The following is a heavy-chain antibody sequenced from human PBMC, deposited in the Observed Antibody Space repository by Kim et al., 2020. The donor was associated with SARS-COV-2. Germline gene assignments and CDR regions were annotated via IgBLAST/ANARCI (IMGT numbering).Heavy chain of an antibody. V-gene: IGHV3-30*18. CDR3: AKVSIKVAVFFTSPDY. CDR2: ISYDGSNK. J-gene: IGHJ4*02. D-gene: IGHD3-3*02. Sequence: GGSLRLSCAASGFTFSSYGMHWVRQAPGKGLEWAAVISYDGSNKYYADSVKGRFTISRDNSKNTLYLQMNSLRAEDTAVYYCAKVSIKVAVFFTSPDYWGQGTLVTVSS. CDR1: GFTFSSYG.